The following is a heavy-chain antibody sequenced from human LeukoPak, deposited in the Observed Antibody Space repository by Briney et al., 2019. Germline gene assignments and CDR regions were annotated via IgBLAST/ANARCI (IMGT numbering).Heavy chain of an antibody. J-gene: IGHJ4*02. CDR1: GYTFTGYY. CDR3: AMCLSGYYLGFDY. Sequence: ASVKVSCKASGYTFTGYYMHWVRQAPGQGLEWMGWINPDSGGTNYAQKFQGRVTMTRDTSISTAYMELSRLRSDDTAVYYCAMCLSGYYLGFDYWGQGTLVTVSS. V-gene: IGHV1-2*02. D-gene: IGHD3-3*01. CDR2: INPDSGGT.